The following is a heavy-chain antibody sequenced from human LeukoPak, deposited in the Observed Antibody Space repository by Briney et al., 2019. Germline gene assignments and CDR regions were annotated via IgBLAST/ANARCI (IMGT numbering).Heavy chain of an antibody. CDR2: IKQDGSEK. Sequence: PGGSLRLSRAASGFTFSDYWMSWVRQAPGKGLEWVANIKQDGSEKYYVDSVKGRFTISRDNAKTSLYLQMNTLRAEDTAVYYCARTLRSSRATWWGQGTLVTVSS. CDR1: GFTFSDYW. D-gene: IGHD6-13*01. J-gene: IGHJ4*02. V-gene: IGHV3-7*01. CDR3: ARTLRSSRATW.